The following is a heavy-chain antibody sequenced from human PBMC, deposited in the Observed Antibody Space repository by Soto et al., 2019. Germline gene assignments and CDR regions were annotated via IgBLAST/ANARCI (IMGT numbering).Heavy chain of an antibody. D-gene: IGHD4-17*01. V-gene: IGHV3-23*01. J-gene: IGHJ4*02. CDR2: ISGSGGST. Sequence: GGSLRLSCAASGFTFSSYAMSWVRQAPGKGLEWVSAISGSGGSTYYADYVKGRFTISRDNSKNTLYLKMNSLRAEYTAVYYCAKDSLKNVYGDSLDYWGQGTLVTVSS. CDR1: GFTFSSYA. CDR3: AKDSLKNVYGDSLDY.